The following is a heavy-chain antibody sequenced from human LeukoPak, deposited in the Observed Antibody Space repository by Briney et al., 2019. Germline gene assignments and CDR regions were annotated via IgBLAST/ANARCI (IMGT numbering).Heavy chain of an antibody. CDR3: ARDLSSGSDLDY. D-gene: IGHD6-19*01. Sequence: ASVKVSCKASGYTFTGYYMHWVRQAPGQGLEWMGWINPNSGGTNYAQKFQGRVTMTRDTSTSTAYMELSRLRSDDTAVYYCARDLSSGSDLDYWGQGTLVTVSS. CDR2: INPNSGGT. CDR1: GYTFTGYY. J-gene: IGHJ4*02. V-gene: IGHV1-2*02.